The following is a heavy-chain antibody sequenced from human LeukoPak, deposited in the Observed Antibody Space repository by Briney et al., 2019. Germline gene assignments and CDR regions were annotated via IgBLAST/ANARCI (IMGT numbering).Heavy chain of an antibody. CDR1: GFTFSSYG. CDR2: ISYDGSNK. J-gene: IGHJ4*02. D-gene: IGHD3/OR15-3a*01. Sequence: GGSLRLSCAASGFTFSSYGMHWVRQAPGKGLEWVAVISYDGSNKYYADSVKGRFTISRDNAKNSLYLQMNSLRAEDTAVYYCAFLDGDPDYWGQGTLVTVSS. V-gene: IGHV3-30*03. CDR3: AFLDGDPDY.